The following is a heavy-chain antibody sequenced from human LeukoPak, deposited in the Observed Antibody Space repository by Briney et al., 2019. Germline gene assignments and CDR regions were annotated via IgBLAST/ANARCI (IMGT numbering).Heavy chain of an antibody. CDR3: ARDPEPGIAAAGDWGIDY. J-gene: IGHJ4*02. CDR1: GFTFDDYT. D-gene: IGHD6-13*01. Sequence: GGSLRLSCAASGFTFDDYTMHWVRQAPGKGLEWVSLISWDGGSTYYADSVKGRFTISRDNSKNSLYLQMNSLRTEDTAVYYCARDPEPGIAAAGDWGIDYWGQGTLVTVSS. V-gene: IGHV3-43*01. CDR2: ISWDGGST.